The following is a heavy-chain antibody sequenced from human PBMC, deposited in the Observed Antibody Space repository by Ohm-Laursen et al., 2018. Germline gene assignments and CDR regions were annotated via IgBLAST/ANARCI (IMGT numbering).Heavy chain of an antibody. CDR3: AAPTVVTPFDY. D-gene: IGHD4-23*01. CDR2: ISSSGSTI. J-gene: IGHJ4*02. Sequence: SLRLSCSAPGFTFSDYYMSWIRQAPGKGLEWVSYISSSGSTIYYADSVKGRFTISRDNAKNSLYLQMNSLRAEDTAVYYCAAPTVVTPFDYWGQGTLVTVSS. CDR1: GFTFSDYY. V-gene: IGHV3-11*01.